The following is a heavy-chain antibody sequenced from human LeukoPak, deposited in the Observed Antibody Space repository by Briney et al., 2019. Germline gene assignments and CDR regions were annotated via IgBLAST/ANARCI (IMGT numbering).Heavy chain of an antibody. CDR2: IRSKANSYAT. Sequence: PGRTLRLSCAASGFTFSGSAMHWVRQASGKGLEWVGRIRSKANSYATAYAASVKGRFTISRDNSKNTLYLQMNSLRAEDTAVYYCAKDVIVYGGNPYYFDYWGQGTLVTVSS. J-gene: IGHJ4*02. V-gene: IGHV3-73*01. CDR1: GFTFSGSA. D-gene: IGHD4-23*01. CDR3: AKDVIVYGGNPYYFDY.